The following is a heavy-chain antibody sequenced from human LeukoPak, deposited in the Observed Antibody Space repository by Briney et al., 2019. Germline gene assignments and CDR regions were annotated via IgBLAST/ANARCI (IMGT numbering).Heavy chain of an antibody. Sequence: ASVKVSCKASGYTFTGYYMHWVRQAPGQGLEWMGRINPNSGGTNYAQKFQGRVTMTRDTSTSTAYMELSRLRSDDTAVYYCARGRDLGYCSGGSCYMSKVEYWGQGTLVTVSS. CDR2: INPNSGGT. J-gene: IGHJ4*02. V-gene: IGHV1-2*06. D-gene: IGHD2-15*01. CDR1: GYTFTGYY. CDR3: ARGRDLGYCSGGSCYMSKVEY.